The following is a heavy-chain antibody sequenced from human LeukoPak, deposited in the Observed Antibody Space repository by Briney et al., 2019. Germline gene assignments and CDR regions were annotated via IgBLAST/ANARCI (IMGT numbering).Heavy chain of an antibody. CDR3: ARCSSYCSSASCLAYFYYYYMDV. CDR2: ISGYNCNT. V-gene: IGHV1-18*01. Sequence: ASVKVSCKASGYNFTIYGISWVRQAPGQGLEWMGWISGYNCNTNNAQNLQGRVTMTTDTSTSTVYMELRSLRSDDTAVYYWARCSSYCSSASCLAYFYYYYMDVWGKGATVTVS. J-gene: IGHJ6*03. D-gene: IGHD2-2*01. CDR1: GYNFTIYG.